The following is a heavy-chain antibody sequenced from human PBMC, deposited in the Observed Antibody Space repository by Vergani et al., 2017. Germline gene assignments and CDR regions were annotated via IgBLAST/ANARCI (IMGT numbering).Heavy chain of an antibody. V-gene: IGHV3-11*04. CDR1: GFFFSVYY. CDR3: ARDYLDFSGSGSPYYFDH. D-gene: IGHD3-10*01. J-gene: IGHJ4*02. CDR2: IASSDTTV. Sequence: QVQLVESGGGLVKPGGSLRLSCTASGFFFSVYYMSWLRQAPGKGLEWVSYIASSDTTVYYADSVKGRFTISRDNAKNSLYLEMNSLRAEDTAVYYCARDYLDFSGSGSPYYFDHWGQGAQVTVSS.